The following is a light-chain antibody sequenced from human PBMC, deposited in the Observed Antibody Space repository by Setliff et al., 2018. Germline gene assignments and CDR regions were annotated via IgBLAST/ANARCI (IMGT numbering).Light chain of an antibody. V-gene: IGLV1-40*01. Sequence: QSVLAQPPSVSGAPGQRVSISCSGGRSNIGAGHDVHWYYHLAGTAPKLLIYHNNNRASGIPDRFSGSKSGTSASLATAELQAEDEADYYCQSYDNTLGVSIFGGGTKVTVL. CDR1: RSNIGAGHD. CDR2: HNN. CDR3: QSYDNTLGVSI. J-gene: IGLJ2*01.